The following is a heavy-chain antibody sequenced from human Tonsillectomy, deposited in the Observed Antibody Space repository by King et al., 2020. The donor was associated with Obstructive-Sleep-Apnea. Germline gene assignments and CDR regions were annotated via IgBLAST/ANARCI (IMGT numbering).Heavy chain of an antibody. D-gene: IGHD1-26*01. CDR2: IRSKAYGGTT. CDR3: TRALGKWELLRSDY. Sequence: VQLVESGGGLVQPGRSLRLSCTASGFTFGDYAMSWFRQAPGKGLEWVGFIRSKAYGGTTEYAASVKGRLTISRDDSKSIAYLQMNSLKTEDTAVYYWTRALGKWELLRSDYWGQGTLVTVSS. J-gene: IGHJ4*02. V-gene: IGHV3-49*03. CDR1: GFTFGDYA.